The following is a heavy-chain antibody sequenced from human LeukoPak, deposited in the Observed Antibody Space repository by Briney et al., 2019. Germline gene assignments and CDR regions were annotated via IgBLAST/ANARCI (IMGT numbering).Heavy chain of an antibody. CDR3: ARDGGDFWSGYPLDY. Sequence: GGSLRLSCAASGFTFSSYWMHWVRQAPGKGLVWVSRIGSDGSSTSYADSVKGRFTISRDNAKNTLYLQMNSLRAEDTAVYYCARDGGDFWSGYPLDYWGQGTLVTVSS. CDR1: GFTFSSYW. CDR2: IGSDGSST. J-gene: IGHJ4*02. D-gene: IGHD3-3*01. V-gene: IGHV3-74*01.